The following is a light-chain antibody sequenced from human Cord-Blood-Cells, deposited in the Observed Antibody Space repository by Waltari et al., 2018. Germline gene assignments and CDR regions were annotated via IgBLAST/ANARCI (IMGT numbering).Light chain of an antibody. CDR1: QGVSSN. V-gene: IGKV3-15*01. CDR2: GAS. CDR3: QKNNNWPGT. J-gene: IGKJ1*01. Sequence: IVMTQSPATLSVSPGERATLSCRASQGVSSNLAGYQQKPGQAPRLLIYGASPRATGIPARFSGSGSGTEFTLTISSLQSEDLAVYYWQKNNNWPGTFGQGTKVEIK.